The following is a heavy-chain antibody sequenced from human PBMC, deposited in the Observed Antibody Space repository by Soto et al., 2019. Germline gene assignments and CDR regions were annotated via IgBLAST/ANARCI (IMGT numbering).Heavy chain of an antibody. CDR3: ARGGYYDNTWGKLSHYGLDV. Sequence: ASVKVSCKASGYTFIRYGITWVRQASGQGLEWMGWISPYNDYTIYAQKLQGRVTMTTDTSTRTVYLDLRSLKSDDTAVYYCARGGYYDNTWGKLSHYGLDVWG. J-gene: IGHJ6*02. CDR1: GYTFIRYG. V-gene: IGHV1-18*01. D-gene: IGHD3-16*01. CDR2: ISPYNDYT.